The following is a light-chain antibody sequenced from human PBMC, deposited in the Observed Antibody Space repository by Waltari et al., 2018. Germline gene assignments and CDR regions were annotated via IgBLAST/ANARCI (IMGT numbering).Light chain of an antibody. CDR1: QSIFHTSGKNNY. Sequence: DIVMTQSPDSLAVSLGERATINCRSSQSIFHTSGKNNYVAWFQQKRGKPPKLHVSGASDRESGVPERFSGSGSGTDFTLTISSLQTEDVATYYGQQYYSSPRTFGQGTKV. V-gene: IGKV4-1*01. CDR2: GAS. CDR3: QQYYSSPRT. J-gene: IGKJ1*01.